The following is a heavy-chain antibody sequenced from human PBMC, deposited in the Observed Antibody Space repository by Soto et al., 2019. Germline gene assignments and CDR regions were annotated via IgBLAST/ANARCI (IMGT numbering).Heavy chain of an antibody. CDR3: ARDGTGGSTSVYYYGMDV. V-gene: IGHV3-30-3*01. D-gene: IGHD6-6*01. J-gene: IGHJ6*02. CDR2: ISYDGSNK. Sequence: QVQLVESGGGVVQPGRSLRLSCAASGFTFSSYAMHWVRQAPGKGLEWVAVISYDGSNKYYADSVKGRFTISRDNSKNRLYLQMNSRRAEDTAVYYCARDGTGGSTSVYYYGMDVWGQGPTVTVSS. CDR1: GFTFSSYA.